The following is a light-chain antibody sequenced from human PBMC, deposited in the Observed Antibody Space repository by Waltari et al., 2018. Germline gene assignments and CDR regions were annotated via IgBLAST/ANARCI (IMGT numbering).Light chain of an antibody. CDR1: SSAVGGYNY. V-gene: IGLV2-14*01. CDR2: EVS. Sequence: QSALTQPASVSGSPGQSLTIPCTGTSSAVGGYNYVSWYQQHPGKAPKLMIYEVSNRPAACSNRSCGSKSGNMASLASSGVQAEDEVDDYCSPYTSSSSVVFGGGTKRTVL. J-gene: IGLJ2*01. CDR3: SPYTSSSSVV.